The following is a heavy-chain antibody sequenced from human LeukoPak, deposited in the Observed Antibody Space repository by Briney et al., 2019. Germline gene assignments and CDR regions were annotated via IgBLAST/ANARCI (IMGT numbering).Heavy chain of an antibody. D-gene: IGHD6-13*01. V-gene: IGHV3-53*01. Sequence: GGSLRLSCAASGFTVSSNYMSWVRQAPGKGLEWVSVIYSGGSTYYADSVKGRFTISRDNSKNTLYLQMNSLRAEDTAVYYCARGSSSWFPYYYYYYMDVWGKGTTVTVSS. J-gene: IGHJ6*03. CDR3: ARGSSSWFPYYYYYYMDV. CDR2: IYSGGST. CDR1: GFTVSSNY.